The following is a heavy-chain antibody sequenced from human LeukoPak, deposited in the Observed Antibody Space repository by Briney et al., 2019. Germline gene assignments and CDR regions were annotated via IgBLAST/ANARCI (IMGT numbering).Heavy chain of an antibody. V-gene: IGHV4-39*01. CDR3: ATSYVHPDLTFDP. CDR1: GGSISSSSYY. Sequence: SETLSLTCTVSGGSISSSSYYWGWIRQPPGKGLEWIGSIYYSGSTYYNPSLKSRVTISVDTSKNQFSLKLSSVTAADTAVYYCATSYVHPDLTFDPWGQGTLVTVSS. D-gene: IGHD1-1*01. J-gene: IGHJ5*02. CDR2: IYYSGST.